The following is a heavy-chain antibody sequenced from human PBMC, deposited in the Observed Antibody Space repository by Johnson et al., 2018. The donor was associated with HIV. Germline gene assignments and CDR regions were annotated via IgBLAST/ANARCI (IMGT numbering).Heavy chain of an antibody. J-gene: IGHJ3*02. CDR1: GFTFDDYA. CDR3: ARAGQLPEDAFDI. D-gene: IGHD1-7*01. Sequence: VQLVESGGGLVQPGRSLRLSCAASGFTFDDYAMHWVRQAPGKGLEWVSGISWNSGSIDYADSVKGRFTISRDNAKNSLYLQMNSLRAEDTALYYCARAGQLPEDAFDIWGQGTMVTVSS. CDR2: ISWNSGSI. V-gene: IGHV3-9*01.